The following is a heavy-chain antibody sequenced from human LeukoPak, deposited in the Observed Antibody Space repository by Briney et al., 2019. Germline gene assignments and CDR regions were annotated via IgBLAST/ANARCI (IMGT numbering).Heavy chain of an antibody. CDR3: AKDPAVAIY. Sequence: GGSLRLSCAASGFTFSSYGMHWVRQAPGKGPEWVAFIMYDGTNKYYADSVKGRFTISRDNSKNTLYLQMNSLRAEDTALYYCAKDPAVAIYWSQGTLVTVSS. CDR2: IMYDGTNK. J-gene: IGHJ4*02. CDR1: GFTFSSYG. D-gene: IGHD6-19*01. V-gene: IGHV3-30*02.